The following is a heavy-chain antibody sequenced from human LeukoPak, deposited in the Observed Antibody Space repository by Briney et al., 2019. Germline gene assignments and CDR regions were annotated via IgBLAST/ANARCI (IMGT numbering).Heavy chain of an antibody. Sequence: GGSLRLSCAASGFTFSSYGMHWVRQAPGKGLEWVANIRQDGTEKNYVDSVKGRFTISRDNAENSLSLQMVSLRAEDTAIYYCARNKRADIWGQGTLVTVSS. CDR3: ARNKRADI. CDR2: IRQDGTEK. D-gene: IGHD2-15*01. V-gene: IGHV3-7*01. CDR1: GFTFSSYG. J-gene: IGHJ4*02.